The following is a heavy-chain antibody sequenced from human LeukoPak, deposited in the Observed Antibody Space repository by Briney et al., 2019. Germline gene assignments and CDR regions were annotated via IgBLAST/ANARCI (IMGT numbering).Heavy chain of an antibody. CDR2: IWYDGSNK. V-gene: IGHV3-33*01. CDR3: ARVHYSSSPFDY. Sequence: GGSLRLSCAASGFTFSSYGMHWVRQAPGKGLEWVAVIWYDGSNKYYADSVKGRFTISRDNSKNTLYLQMNSLRAEDTAVYYCARVHYSSSPFDYWGQGTLVTVSS. CDR1: GFTFSSYG. D-gene: IGHD6-6*01. J-gene: IGHJ4*02.